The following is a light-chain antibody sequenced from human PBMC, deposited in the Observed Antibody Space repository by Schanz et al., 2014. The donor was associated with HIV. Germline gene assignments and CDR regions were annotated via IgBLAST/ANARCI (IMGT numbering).Light chain of an antibody. CDR3: SSYAGSNNLV. Sequence: QSVLTQPPSVSGAPGQRVTISCTGSRSNIGAGYDVHWYQQLPGTAPKLLIFDDNSRPSGVPDRFSGSKSGTSASLAITGLQAEDEADYYCSSYAGSNNLVFGGGTKLTVL. J-gene: IGLJ3*02. V-gene: IGLV1-40*01. CDR1: RSNIGAGYD. CDR2: DDN.